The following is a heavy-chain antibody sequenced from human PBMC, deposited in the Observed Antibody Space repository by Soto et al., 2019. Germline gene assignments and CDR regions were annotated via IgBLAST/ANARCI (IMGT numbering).Heavy chain of an antibody. J-gene: IGHJ3*02. V-gene: IGHV3-23*01. Sequence: PGGSLRLSCAASGFTFSSYAMSWVRQAPGKGLEWVSAISGSGGSAYYADSVKGRFTISRDNSKNTLYLQMNSLRAEDTAVYYCAKDRIPYGDYMGAFDIWGQGTMVTVSS. CDR3: AKDRIPYGDYMGAFDI. CDR2: ISGSGGSA. CDR1: GFTFSSYA. D-gene: IGHD4-17*01.